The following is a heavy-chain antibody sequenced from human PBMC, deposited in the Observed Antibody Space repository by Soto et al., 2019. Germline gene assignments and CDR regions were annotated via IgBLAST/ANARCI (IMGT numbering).Heavy chain of an antibody. Sequence: ESGGGLVQPGGSLRLSCAASGFTFSSYEMNWVRQAPGKGLEWVSYISSSGSTIYYADSVKGRFTISRDNAKNSLYLQMNSLRAEDTAVYYCARIRIFGVVIRDWGQGTLVTVSS. CDR2: ISSSGSTI. D-gene: IGHD3-3*01. J-gene: IGHJ4*02. CDR3: ARIRIFGVVIRD. V-gene: IGHV3-48*03. CDR1: GFTFSSYE.